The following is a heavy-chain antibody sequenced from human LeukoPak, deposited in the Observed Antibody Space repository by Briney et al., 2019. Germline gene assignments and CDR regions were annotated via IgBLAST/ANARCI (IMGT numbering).Heavy chain of an antibody. J-gene: IGHJ5*02. Sequence: PGGSLRLSCAASGFTFSSYAMSWVRQAPGKGLEWVSSISSLCGATYYADSVKGRFTISRDNSKNTLYLQMNSLRAEHTAVYYCAKSPVTADYGANPESAWGQGTLVTVSS. CDR3: AKSPVTADYGANPESA. CDR1: GFTFSSYA. V-gene: IGHV3-23*01. D-gene: IGHD4-23*01. CDR2: ISSLCGAT.